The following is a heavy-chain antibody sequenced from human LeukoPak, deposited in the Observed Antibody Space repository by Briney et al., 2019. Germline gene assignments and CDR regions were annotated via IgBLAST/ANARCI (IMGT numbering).Heavy chain of an antibody. CDR2: ISGSGGST. V-gene: IGHV3-23*01. Sequence: PGGSLRLSCAASGFTFSSYAMSWVRQAPGKGLGWVSAISGSGGSTYYADSVKGRFTISRDNSKNTLYLQMNSLRAEDTAVYYCAKDTPYYYDSSGYEYWGQGTLVTVSS. CDR1: GFTFSSYA. J-gene: IGHJ4*02. D-gene: IGHD3-22*01. CDR3: AKDTPYYYDSSGYEY.